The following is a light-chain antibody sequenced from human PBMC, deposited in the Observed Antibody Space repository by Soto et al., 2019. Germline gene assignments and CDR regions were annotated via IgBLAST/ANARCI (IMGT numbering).Light chain of an antibody. CDR2: AAS. CDR3: QQTYNTPLT. J-gene: IGKJ4*01. V-gene: IGKV1-39*01. CDR1: QSISSY. Sequence: DIQMTQSPSSLSASVGDRVTITCRASQSISSYLNWYQQTPGNAPKLLIYAASGLQSGVPSRFSGSGSGTDFTLTINSLQRGDFATYYCQQTYNTPLTFGGGTKVDIK.